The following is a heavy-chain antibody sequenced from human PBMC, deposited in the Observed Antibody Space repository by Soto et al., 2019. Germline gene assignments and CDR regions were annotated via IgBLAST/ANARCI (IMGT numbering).Heavy chain of an antibody. J-gene: IGHJ4*02. V-gene: IGHV1-18*04. CDR2: ISGHNGNT. CDR3: ARDYYGSGRPRSPLFY. Sequence: GASVKVSCKASGYTFTSYYMHWVRQAPGQGLEWMGIISGHNGNTNYAQKLQGRVTMTTDTSTSTAYMELRSLRSDDTAIYYCARDYYGSGRPRSPLFYWGQGTLVTVSS. D-gene: IGHD3-10*01. CDR1: GYTFTSYY.